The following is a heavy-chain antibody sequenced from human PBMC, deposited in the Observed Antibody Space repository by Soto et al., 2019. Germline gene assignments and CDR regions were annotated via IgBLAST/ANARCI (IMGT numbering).Heavy chain of an antibody. V-gene: IGHV3-7*03. J-gene: IGHJ3*01. CDR2: IKQDGGDK. D-gene: IGHD2-8*01. CDR1: GFTFSNSW. CDR3: ARDRSSCSSGVCYDAFDV. Sequence: EVQLVESGGGLVQPGGSLRLSCAASGFTFSNSWMNWVRQAPGKGLEWVANIKQDGGDKHYVDSVKGRFTISRDRAKNSLYLQMNGLRAEGTAVDYCARDRSSCSSGVCYDAFDVWGQGTVVTVSS.